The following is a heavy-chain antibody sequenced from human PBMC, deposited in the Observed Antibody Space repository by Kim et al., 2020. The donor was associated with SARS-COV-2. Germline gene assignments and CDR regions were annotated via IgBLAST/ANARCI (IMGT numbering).Heavy chain of an antibody. J-gene: IGHJ5*02. V-gene: IGHV3-33*06. Sequence: GGSLRLSCAASGFTFSSYGMHWVRQAPGKGLEWVAVIWYDGSNKYYADSVKGRFTISRDNSKNTLYLQMNSLRAEDTAVYYCAKDPANDNWFDPWGQGTLVTVSS. CDR1: GFTFSSYG. D-gene: IGHD2-2*01. CDR3: AKDPANDNWFDP. CDR2: IWYDGSNK.